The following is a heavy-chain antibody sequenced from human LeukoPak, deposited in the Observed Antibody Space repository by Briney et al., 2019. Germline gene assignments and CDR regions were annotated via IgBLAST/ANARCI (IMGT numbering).Heavy chain of an antibody. J-gene: IGHJ4*03. Sequence: GGSLRLSCAASGFTFSSYSMNWVRQAPGKGLEWVSYISSSSSTIYYADSVKGRFTISRDNAKNSLYLQMNSLRAEDTAVYYCARVPAAIEEYFDYWGQGTMVTVSS. CDR3: ARVPAAIEEYFDY. CDR1: GFTFSSYS. D-gene: IGHD2-2*01. V-gene: IGHV3-48*04. CDR2: ISSSSSTI.